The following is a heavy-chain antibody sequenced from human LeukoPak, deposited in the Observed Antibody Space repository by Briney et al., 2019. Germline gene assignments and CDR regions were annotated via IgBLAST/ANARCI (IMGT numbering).Heavy chain of an antibody. J-gene: IGHJ4*02. Sequence: PSETLSLTCAVYGGSFSSYYWSWIRQPPGKGLEWIGYIYYSGSTNYNPSLKSRVTISVDTSKNQFSLKLSSVTAADTAVYYCARFHRYGGPNYFDYWGQGTLVTVSS. CDR2: IYYSGST. CDR3: ARFHRYGGPNYFDY. CDR1: GGSFSSYY. V-gene: IGHV4-59*01. D-gene: IGHD1-26*01.